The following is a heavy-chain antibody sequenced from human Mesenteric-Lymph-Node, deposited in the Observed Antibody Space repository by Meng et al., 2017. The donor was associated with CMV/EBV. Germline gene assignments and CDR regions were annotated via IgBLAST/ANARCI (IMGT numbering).Heavy chain of an antibody. V-gene: IGHV3-48*03. CDR2: ISGSVINI. CDR1: GFTFSSYE. J-gene: IGHJ4*02. CDR3: ARIRRGSGSYYIDY. D-gene: IGHD3-10*01. Sequence: GESLKISCAASGFTFSSYEMNWVRQAPGKGLEWVSYISGSVINIFYTDSVKGRFTISRDNAKNSLYLQMNSLRAEDTAVYYCARIRRGSGSYYIDYWGQGTLVTVSS.